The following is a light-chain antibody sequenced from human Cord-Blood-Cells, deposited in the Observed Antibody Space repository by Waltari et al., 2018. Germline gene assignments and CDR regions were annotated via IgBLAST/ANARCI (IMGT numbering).Light chain of an antibody. CDR3: MLGVLLPYT. J-gene: IGKJ2*01. CDR2: EDS. V-gene: IGKV2-29*02. Sequence: TVLTQTPRSLSVTPGQPASISCQSSQSLRHSDGKTYLYWYLQKPSQSPQRLFDEDSGQSSGVPDRVSGSESGTDFSLSISRVEAEDVGGYGSMLGVLLPYTFGQGAKLVMK. CDR1: QSLRHSDGKTY.